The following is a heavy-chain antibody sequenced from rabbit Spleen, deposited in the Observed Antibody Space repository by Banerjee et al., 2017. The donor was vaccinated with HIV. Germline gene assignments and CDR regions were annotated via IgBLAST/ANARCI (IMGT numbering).Heavy chain of an antibody. D-gene: IGHD3-1*01. J-gene: IGHJ4*01. CDR3: ARGVVANWLYYFNL. Sequence: QEQLVESGGGLVQPEGSLTLTCTASGFSFSSSYWICWVRQAPGKGPEWIACIYGATGSTYYATWAKGRFTISKPSSTTVTLQMTRLTAADTATHFCARGVVANWLYYFNLWGPGTLVTVS. V-gene: IGHV1S45*01. CDR1: GFSFSSSYW. CDR2: IYGATGST.